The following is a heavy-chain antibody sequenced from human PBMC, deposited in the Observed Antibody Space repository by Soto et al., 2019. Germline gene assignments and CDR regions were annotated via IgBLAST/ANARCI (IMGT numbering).Heavy chain of an antibody. CDR2: IYHSGST. J-gene: IGHJ4*02. Sequence: QVQLQESGPGLVKPSGTLSLTCAVSGGSISSSNWWSWVRQPPGKGLEWIGEIYHSGSTNYNPSLKNRVTISVDKSKNQFSLKLSYVTAADTAVYYCARDPGRSSSGEGYWGQGTLVTVSS. CDR1: GGSISSSNW. CDR3: ARDPGRSSSGEGY. D-gene: IGHD6-13*01. V-gene: IGHV4-4*02.